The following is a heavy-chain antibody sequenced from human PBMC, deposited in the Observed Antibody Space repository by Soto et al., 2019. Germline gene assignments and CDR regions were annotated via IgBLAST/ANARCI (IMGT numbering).Heavy chain of an antibody. CDR1: GYTGTSYG. Sequence: QVQLVQSGAEGKQPGAAGKVSCKASGYTGTSYGISWVRQAPGQGLAWMGWISAYKGNTNSAQKLQGRVTMTTDTSTSTAYMELRSLRSDDTAVYYCAREERYCSGGSCYGSWFDPWGQGTLVTVSS. D-gene: IGHD2-15*01. J-gene: IGHJ5*02. CDR2: ISAYKGNT. V-gene: IGHV1-18*01. CDR3: AREERYCSGGSCYGSWFDP.